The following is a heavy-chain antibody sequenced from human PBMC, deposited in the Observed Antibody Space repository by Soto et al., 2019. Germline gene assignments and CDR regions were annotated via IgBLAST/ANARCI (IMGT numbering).Heavy chain of an antibody. Sequence: SETLSLTCAVYGGSFSGYYWSWIRQPPGKGLEWIGEINHSGSTNYNPSLKSRVTISVDTSKNQFSLKLSSVTAADTAVYYCAEKFWSGYQFDYWGQGTLVTVSS. J-gene: IGHJ4*02. CDR3: AEKFWSGYQFDY. CDR1: GGSFSGYY. V-gene: IGHV4-34*01. D-gene: IGHD3-3*01. CDR2: INHSGST.